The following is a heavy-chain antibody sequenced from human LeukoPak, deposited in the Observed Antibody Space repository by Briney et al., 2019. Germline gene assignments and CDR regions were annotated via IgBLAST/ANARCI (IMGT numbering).Heavy chain of an antibody. J-gene: IGHJ6*03. CDR3: AKDRSSCSGGSCYLDYYMDV. V-gene: IGHV3-33*06. D-gene: IGHD2-15*01. CDR2: IWYDGSNK. CDR1: GFTFSSYG. Sequence: GGSLRLSCAASGFTFSSYGMHWVRQAPGKGLEWVAVIWYDGSNKYYADSVKGRFTISRDNSKNTLYLQMSSLRAEDTAVYYCAKDRSSCSGGSCYLDYYMDVWGKGTTVTVSS.